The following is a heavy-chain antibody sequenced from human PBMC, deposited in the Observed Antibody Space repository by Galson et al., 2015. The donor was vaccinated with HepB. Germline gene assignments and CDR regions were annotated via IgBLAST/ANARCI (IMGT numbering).Heavy chain of an antibody. CDR2: MNPNSGNT. V-gene: IGHV1-8*01. Sequence: SVKVSCKASGYTFTSYDINWVRQATGQGLEWMGWMNPNSGNTGSAQKFQGRVTVTRNTSISTAYMELSSLRSEDTAMYYCARSLPRRVVGAPYYFDYWGQRTLATVSP. CDR1: GYTFTSYD. J-gene: IGHJ4*02. D-gene: IGHD2-15*01. CDR3: ARSLPRRVVGAPYYFDY.